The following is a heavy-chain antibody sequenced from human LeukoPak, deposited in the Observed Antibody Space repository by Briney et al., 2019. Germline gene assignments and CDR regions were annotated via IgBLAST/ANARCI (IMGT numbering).Heavy chain of an antibody. CDR1: GFTFSDYY. J-gene: IGHJ4*02. CDR2: ISSSGSTI. CDR3: ARIEGQHLALFDC. V-gene: IGHV3-11*04. Sequence: PGGSLRLSCAASGFTFSDYYMSWIRQAPGKGLEWVSYISSSGSTIYYADSVKGRFTISRDNAKNSLYLQMNSLRADDTAVYYCARIEGQHLALFDCWGQGTLVTVSS. D-gene: IGHD6-13*01.